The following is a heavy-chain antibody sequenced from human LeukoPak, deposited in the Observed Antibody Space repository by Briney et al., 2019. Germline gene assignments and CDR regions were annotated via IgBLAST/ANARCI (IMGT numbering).Heavy chain of an antibody. J-gene: IGHJ3*02. CDR1: GFTFSSYA. V-gene: IGHV3-30-3*01. CDR2: ISYDGSNK. CDR3: AILEGYQLPQDAFDI. Sequence: PGRSLRLSCAASGFTFSSYAMHWVRQAPGKGLEWVAVISYDGSNKYYADSVKGRFTISRDNSKNTLYLQMNSPRAEDTAVYYCAILEGYQLPQDAFDIWGQGTMVTVSS. D-gene: IGHD2-2*01.